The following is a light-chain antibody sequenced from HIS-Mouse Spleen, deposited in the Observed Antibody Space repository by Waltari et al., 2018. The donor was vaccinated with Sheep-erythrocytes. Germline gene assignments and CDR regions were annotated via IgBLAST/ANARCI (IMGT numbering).Light chain of an antibody. Sequence: DIQMTQSPSSLSASVGDRVTITCRASQSISSYLNWYQPKPGKAPKLLIYAASSLQSGVPSRFSGSGSGTDFTLTISSLQPEDFATYYCQQSYSTPQFTFGPGTKVDIK. CDR1: QSISSY. V-gene: IGKV1-39*01. CDR2: AAS. J-gene: IGKJ3*01. CDR3: QQSYSTPQFT.